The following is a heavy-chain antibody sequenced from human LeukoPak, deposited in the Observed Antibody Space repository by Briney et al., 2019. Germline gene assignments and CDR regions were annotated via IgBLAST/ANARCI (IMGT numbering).Heavy chain of an antibody. J-gene: IGHJ4*02. CDR3: ARDRPPGYSSGWYEVDY. CDR1: GDSISSDY. CDR2: IYYSGST. Sequence: SETLSLTCTVSGDSISSDYWSWIRQPPGKGLEWIGYIYYSGSTNYNPSLKSRVTMSVDTSKNQFSLKLSSVTAADTAVYYCARDRPPGYSSGWYEVDYWGQGTLVTVSS. V-gene: IGHV4-59*12. D-gene: IGHD6-19*01.